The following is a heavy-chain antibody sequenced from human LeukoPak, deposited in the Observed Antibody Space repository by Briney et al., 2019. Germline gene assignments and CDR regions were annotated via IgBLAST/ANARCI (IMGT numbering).Heavy chain of an antibody. CDR3: ARVGLFYYGSGPDAFDI. CDR2: IKQDGSEK. J-gene: IGHJ3*02. CDR1: GFTFSSYW. Sequence: PGGSLRLSCAASGFTFSSYWMSWVRQAPGKGLEWVANIKQDGSEKYYVDSVKGRFTISRDNAKNSLYLQMNSLRVEDTAVYYCARVGLFYYGSGPDAFDIWGQGTMVTVSS. V-gene: IGHV3-7*01. D-gene: IGHD3-10*01.